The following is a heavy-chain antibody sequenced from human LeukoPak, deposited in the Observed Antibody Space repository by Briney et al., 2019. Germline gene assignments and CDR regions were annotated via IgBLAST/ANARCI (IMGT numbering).Heavy chain of an antibody. CDR1: GYTFTSYG. D-gene: IGHD3-3*01. Sequence: ASVKVSCKASGYTFTSYGISWVRQAPGQGLEWMGWISAYNGNTNYAQKLQGRVTMTTDTSTSTAYMELRRLRSDDTAVYYCARAYYDFWSGHDAFDIWGQGTMVTVSS. V-gene: IGHV1-18*01. CDR3: ARAYYDFWSGHDAFDI. J-gene: IGHJ3*02. CDR2: ISAYNGNT.